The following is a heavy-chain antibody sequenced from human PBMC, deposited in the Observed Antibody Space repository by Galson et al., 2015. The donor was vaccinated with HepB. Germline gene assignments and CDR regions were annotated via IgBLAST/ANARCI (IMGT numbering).Heavy chain of an antibody. CDR3: AREGYCSGGSCYNWFDP. V-gene: IGHV1-18*01. J-gene: IGHJ5*02. CDR2: ISAYNGNT. D-gene: IGHD2-15*01. CDR1: GYTFTSYG. Sequence: SVKVSCKASGYTFTSYGISWVRQAPGQGLEWMGWISAYNGNTNYAQKLQGRVTMTTDTSTSTAYMELRSLRSDDTAVYYCAREGYCSGGSCYNWFDPWGQGTLVTVSS.